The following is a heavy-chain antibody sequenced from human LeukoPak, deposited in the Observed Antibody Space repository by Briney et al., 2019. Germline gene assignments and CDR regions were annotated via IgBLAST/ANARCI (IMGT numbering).Heavy chain of an antibody. CDR3: ALGTDYYYYGMDV. Sequence: SVKVSCKASGFTFTSSAMQWVRQARGQRLEWIGWIVVGSGNTNYAQKFQERVTITRDMSTSTACMELSSLRSEDTAVYYCALGTDYYYYGMDVWGQGTTVTVSS. J-gene: IGHJ6*02. CDR1: GFTFTSSA. V-gene: IGHV1-58*02. D-gene: IGHD7-27*01. CDR2: IVVGSGNT.